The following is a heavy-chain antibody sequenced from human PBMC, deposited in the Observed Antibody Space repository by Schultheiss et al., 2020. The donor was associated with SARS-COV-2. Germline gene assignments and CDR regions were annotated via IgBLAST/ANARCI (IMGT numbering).Heavy chain of an antibody. V-gene: IGHV3-15*05. J-gene: IGHJ3*02. Sequence: GGSLRLSCSASGFTFSSYAMHWVRQAPGKGLEWVGRIKSKTDGGTTDYAAPVKGRFTISRDDSKNTLYLQMSSLRAEDTAVYYCVKDLGVVVITFDAFDIWGQGTMVTVSS. CDR2: IKSKTDGGTT. D-gene: IGHD3-22*01. CDR3: VKDLGVVVITFDAFDI. CDR1: GFTFSSYA.